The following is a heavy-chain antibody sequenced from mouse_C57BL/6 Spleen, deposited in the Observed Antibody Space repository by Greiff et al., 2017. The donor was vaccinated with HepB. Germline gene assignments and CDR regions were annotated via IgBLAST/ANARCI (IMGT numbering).Heavy chain of an antibody. CDR1: GFSFNTYA. CDR2: IRSKSNNYAT. D-gene: IGHD1-1*01. Sequence: EVKLVESGGGLVQPKGSLKLSCAASGFSFNTYAMNWVRQAPGKGLEWVARIRSKSNNYATYYADSVKDRFTISRDDSESMLYLQMNNLKTEDTAMYYCVRQRDYGSSSYWYFDVWGTGTTVTVSS. CDR3: VRQRDYGSSSYWYFDV. V-gene: IGHV10-1*01. J-gene: IGHJ1*03.